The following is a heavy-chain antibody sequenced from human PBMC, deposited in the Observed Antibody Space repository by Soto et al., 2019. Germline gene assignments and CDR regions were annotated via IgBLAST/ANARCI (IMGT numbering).Heavy chain of an antibody. D-gene: IGHD4-17*01. V-gene: IGHV3-74*01. CDR2: INSDGSST. CDR3: ARGDYGDYGEQDYYGMDV. J-gene: IGHJ6*02. Sequence: EVQLVESGGGLVQPGGSLRLSCAASGFTFSSYWMHWVRQAPGKGLVWVSRINSDGSSTSYADSVKGRFTISRDNAKNTLYLQMNSLRAEDTAVYYCARGDYGDYGEQDYYGMDVWGQGTTVTVSS. CDR1: GFTFSSYW.